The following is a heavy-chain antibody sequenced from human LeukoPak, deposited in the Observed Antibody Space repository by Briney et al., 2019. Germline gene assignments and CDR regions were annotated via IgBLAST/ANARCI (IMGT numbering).Heavy chain of an antibody. Sequence: GRSLRLSCAASGFTFSSYGMPWVRQAPGKGLEWVAVIWYDGSNKYYADSVKGRFTISRGNSKDTLYLQMSSVGVDDTAVYYCARDRGRYYDSRGFYWGYYFDSWGQGILVTVST. CDR1: GFTFSSYG. CDR3: ARDRGRYYDSRGFYWGYYFDS. J-gene: IGHJ4*02. V-gene: IGHV3-33*01. CDR2: IWYDGSNK. D-gene: IGHD3-22*01.